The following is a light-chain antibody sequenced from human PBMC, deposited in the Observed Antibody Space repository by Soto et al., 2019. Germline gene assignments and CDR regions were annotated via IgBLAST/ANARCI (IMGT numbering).Light chain of an antibody. CDR2: EVS. V-gene: IGLV2-8*01. CDR3: RSFAASTPYV. CDR1: SSDVGGYND. Sequence: QCVLTQPPSASGSPGQSVAISCTGTSSDVGGYNDVSWYQQHPGKAPKLIIYEVSKRPSGVPDRFSGSKSGNTASLTVSGLQAEDEADYYCRSFAASTPYVFGTGSKVTVL. J-gene: IGLJ1*01.